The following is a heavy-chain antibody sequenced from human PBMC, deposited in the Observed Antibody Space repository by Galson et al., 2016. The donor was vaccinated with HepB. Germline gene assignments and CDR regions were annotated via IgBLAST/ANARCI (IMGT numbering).Heavy chain of an antibody. Sequence: SLRLSCAASGFTFSSHGMHWVRQAPHKGLEWVAFISYDGSYHYYEDSVKGRFTISRDNSKTTLSLEMNSLRPEDTAVYDCAKDGPTVGLFNYWGQGTLVTVSS. J-gene: IGHJ4*02. V-gene: IGHV3-30*18. CDR1: GFTFSSHG. CDR2: ISYDGSYH. CDR3: AKDGPTVGLFNY. D-gene: IGHD1-26*01.